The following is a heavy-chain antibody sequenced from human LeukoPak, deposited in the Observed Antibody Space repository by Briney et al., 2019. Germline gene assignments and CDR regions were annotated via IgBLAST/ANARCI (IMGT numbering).Heavy chain of an antibody. J-gene: IGHJ4*02. D-gene: IGHD2-2*01. Sequence: SETLSLTYTVSGGSISSGSYYWSWIRQPAGKGLEWIGRIYTSGSTNYNPSLKSRVTISVDTSKNQFSLKLSSVTAADTAVYYCARVARRTSCPDYWGQGTLVTVSS. CDR1: GGSISSGSYY. V-gene: IGHV4-61*02. CDR3: ARVARRTSCPDY. CDR2: IYTSGST.